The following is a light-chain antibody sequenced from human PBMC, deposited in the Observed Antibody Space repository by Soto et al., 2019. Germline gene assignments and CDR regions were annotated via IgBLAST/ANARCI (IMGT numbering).Light chain of an antibody. CDR3: QQYKKWPRT. V-gene: IGKV3-15*01. J-gene: IGKJ1*01. CDR2: GAS. Sequence: EIVMTQSPATLSVSPGERATLSCRASQSVSSNLAWYQQKPGQAPMVVIYGASTRAAGIPARFSGSGSGTEFTLTISSLQSEDFAVYYCQQYKKWPRTFGQGTKVEIK. CDR1: QSVSSN.